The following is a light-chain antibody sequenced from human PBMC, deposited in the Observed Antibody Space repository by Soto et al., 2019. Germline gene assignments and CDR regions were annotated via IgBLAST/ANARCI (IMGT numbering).Light chain of an antibody. CDR2: DAS. CDR3: QQRANWPAT. J-gene: IGKJ5*01. Sequence: EIVLAQSPANLSLSPGERVTLTCRASQSVRSYLAWYQQKPGQAPRLLIYDASNRATGIPARFRGSGSGTDFTLTISSLEPEDFAVYYCQQRANWPATFGQGTRLEIK. V-gene: IGKV3-11*01. CDR1: QSVRSY.